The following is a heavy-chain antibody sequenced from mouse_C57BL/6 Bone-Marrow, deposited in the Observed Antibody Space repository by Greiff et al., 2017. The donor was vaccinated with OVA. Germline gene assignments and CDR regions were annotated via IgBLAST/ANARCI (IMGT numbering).Heavy chain of an antibody. Sequence: VHLVESGPGLVAPSQSLSITCTVSGFSLTSYAISWVRQPPGKGLEWLGVIWTGGGTNYNSAPKSRLSISKDNSKSQVFLKMNSLQTDDTARYYCARNRVITTVVAKDFDVWGTGTTVTVSS. D-gene: IGHD1-1*01. CDR2: IWTGGGT. CDR1: GFSLTSYA. CDR3: ARNRVITTVVAKDFDV. J-gene: IGHJ1*03. V-gene: IGHV2-9-1*01.